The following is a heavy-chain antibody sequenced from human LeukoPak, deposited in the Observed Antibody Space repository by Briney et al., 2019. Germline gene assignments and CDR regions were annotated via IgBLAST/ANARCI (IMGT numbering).Heavy chain of an antibody. V-gene: IGHV1-2*02. CDR3: ARDHPEPGNWYFDL. Sequence: ASVKVSCKASGYTFTGYYMHWVRQAPGQGLEWMGWISPNSGGTNYAQKLQGRVTMTTDTSTSTAYMELRSLRSDDTAVYYCARDHPEPGNWYFDLWGRGTLVTVSS. CDR2: ISPNSGGT. CDR1: GYTFTGYY. D-gene: IGHD1-14*01. J-gene: IGHJ2*01.